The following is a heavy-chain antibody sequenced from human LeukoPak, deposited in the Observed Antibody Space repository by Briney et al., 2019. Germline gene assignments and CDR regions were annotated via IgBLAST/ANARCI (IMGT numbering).Heavy chain of an antibody. CDR1: GYTFRNYA. D-gene: IGHD3-10*01. J-gene: IGHJ4*02. V-gene: IGHV1-3*04. CDR2: INTGNGNA. Sequence: RASVTVSCKASGYTFRNYAMHWVRQAPGQRLEWMGWINTGNGNAKYPQKFQDRVTITGDTSASTVYMELSSLRSEDTAVYYCARVLLGSVSPTFDYWGQGTLVTVSS. CDR3: ARVLLGSVSPTFDY.